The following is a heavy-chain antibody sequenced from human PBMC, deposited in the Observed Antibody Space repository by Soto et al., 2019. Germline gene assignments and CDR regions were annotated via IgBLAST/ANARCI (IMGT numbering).Heavy chain of an antibody. CDR1: GFTFSDYY. CDR2: ISSSSSYT. V-gene: IGHV3-11*06. J-gene: IGHJ6*02. D-gene: IGHD5-18*01. CDR3: ARAKGSTAMVRPTLYYYYYGMDV. Sequence: QVQLVESGGGLVKPGGSLRLSCAASGFTFSDYYMSWIRQAPGKGLEWVSYISSSSSYTNYADSVKGRFTISRDNAKNSLYLQMNRLRAEDTAVYYCARAKGSTAMVRPTLYYYYYGMDVWGQGTTVTVSS.